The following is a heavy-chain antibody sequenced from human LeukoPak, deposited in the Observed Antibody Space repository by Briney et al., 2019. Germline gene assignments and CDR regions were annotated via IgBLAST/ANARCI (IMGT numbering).Heavy chain of an antibody. V-gene: IGHV4-34*01. Sequence: QPSETLFLTCAVYGGSFSSYYWSWIRQSPGKGQEWIAEINHRGDTNYNPSVKSRVTISVDTSKNQFSLKVTSLTAADTAVYYCARGPTISETGYFDYWGQGTLVTVSS. CDR1: GGSFSSYY. D-gene: IGHD1-1*01. CDR2: INHRGDT. J-gene: IGHJ4*03. CDR3: ARGPTISETGYFDY.